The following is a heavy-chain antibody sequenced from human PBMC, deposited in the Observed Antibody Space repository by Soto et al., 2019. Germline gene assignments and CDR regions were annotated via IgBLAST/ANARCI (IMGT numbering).Heavy chain of an antibody. J-gene: IGHJ5*02. Sequence: QVQLVQSGAEVKKPGASVKVSCKASGYTFTSYAMHWVRQAPGQRLEWMGWINAGNGNTKYSQKFQGRVTITRDTSASTAYMELSSLRSEDMAVYYCARHNVDTAMFNWFDPWGQGTLVTVSS. V-gene: IGHV1-3*01. CDR3: ARHNVDTAMFNWFDP. CDR2: INAGNGNT. D-gene: IGHD5-18*01. CDR1: GYTFTSYA.